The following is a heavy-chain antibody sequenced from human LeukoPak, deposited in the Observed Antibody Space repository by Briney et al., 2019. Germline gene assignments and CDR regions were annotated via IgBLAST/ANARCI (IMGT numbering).Heavy chain of an antibody. V-gene: IGHV1-2*02. J-gene: IGHJ4*02. CDR1: GYTFTGYY. D-gene: IGHD3-10*01. CDR2: INSNSGGT. CDR3: ARDPNAMVRGVKGSY. Sequence: GASVKVSCKASGYTFTGYYMHWVRQAPGQGLEWMGWINSNSGGTNYQGRVTMTRDTSISTAYMELSRLRSDDTAVYYCARDPNAMVRGVKGSYWGQGTLVTVSS.